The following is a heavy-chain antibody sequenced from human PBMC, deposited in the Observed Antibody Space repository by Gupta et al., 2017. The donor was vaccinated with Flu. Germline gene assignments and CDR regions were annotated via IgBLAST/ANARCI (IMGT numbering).Heavy chain of an antibody. V-gene: IGHV5-51*03. D-gene: IGHD1-26*01. Sequence: EVQLVQSGAEVKTPGESLKILCNASGYTFTNDWIGCVRQTPGKGLEWMGVIYPGDSEVKGGSSSQGQATLSADKSINTVYLQWSALKTSDSGIYYCARSNLVVDFWGQGTLVTVS. CDR3: ARSNLVVDF. J-gene: IGHJ4*02. CDR2: IYPGDSEV. CDR1: GYTFTNDW.